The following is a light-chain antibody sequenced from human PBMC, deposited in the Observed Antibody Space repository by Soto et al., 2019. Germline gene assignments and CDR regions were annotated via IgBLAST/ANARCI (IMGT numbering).Light chain of an antibody. CDR2: SNA. CDR1: SXDIGAGYD. J-gene: IGLJ1*01. CDR3: QSYESSLTTYV. V-gene: IGLV1-40*01. Sequence: SVLTQPPSVSEAPGQRVTISCTGTSXDIGAGYDVHWYQQLPGAAPKLLIYSNAIRPSGVPDRFSASKSGTSASLAITGLRAEDEADYYCQSYESSLTTYVFGTGTKVTVL.